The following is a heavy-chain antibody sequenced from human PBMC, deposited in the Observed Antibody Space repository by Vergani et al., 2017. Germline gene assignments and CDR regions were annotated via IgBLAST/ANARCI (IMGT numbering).Heavy chain of an antibody. V-gene: IGHV3-66*03. CDR1: GFTVSSNY. CDR2: IYSGGST. J-gene: IGHJ4*02. D-gene: IGHD1-26*01. CDR3: ARDSLKGIVGATNGLDY. Sequence: EVQLVESGGGLSQPGGSLRLSCAASGFTVSSNYMSWVRQAPGKGLEWVSVIYSGGSTSYTDSVKGRFTISRDNSKNTLYLQMNSLRAEDTAVYYCARDSLKGIVGATNGLDYWGQGTLVTVSS.